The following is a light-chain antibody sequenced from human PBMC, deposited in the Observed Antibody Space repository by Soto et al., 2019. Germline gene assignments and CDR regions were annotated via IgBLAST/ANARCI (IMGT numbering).Light chain of an antibody. CDR2: GNS. CDR1: SSNIGAGYD. CDR3: QSYDSSLSVYVV. Sequence: QPVLTQPPSVSGAPGQRVTISCTGSSSNIGAGYDVHWYQQLPGTAPKLLIYGNSNRPSGVPDRFSGSKSGTSASLAITGLQAEDAADYYCQSYDSSLSVYVVFGGGTKLTVL. J-gene: IGLJ2*01. V-gene: IGLV1-40*01.